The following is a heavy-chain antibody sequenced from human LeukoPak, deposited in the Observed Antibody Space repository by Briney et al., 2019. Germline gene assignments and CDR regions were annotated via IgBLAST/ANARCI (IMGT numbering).Heavy chain of an antibody. V-gene: IGHV3-23*01. CDR2: IGGSGGWI. J-gene: IGHJ4*02. Sequence: GGSLRLSCAASGFIFSNYAMSWVRQAPGKGLEWVSVIGGSGGWIHYTDSVKGRFTISRDNSNSILYLQMNRLRAEDTAVYFCAKDPTGYSSKWGQGTLVTVSS. CDR1: GFIFSNYA. D-gene: IGHD6-19*01. CDR3: AKDPTGYSSK.